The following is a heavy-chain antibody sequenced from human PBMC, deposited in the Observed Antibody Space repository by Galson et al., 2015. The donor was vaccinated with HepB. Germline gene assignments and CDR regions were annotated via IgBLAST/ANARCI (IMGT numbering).Heavy chain of an antibody. CDR3: ARSIAVAGTSGAYYYYGMDV. J-gene: IGHJ6*02. D-gene: IGHD6-19*01. V-gene: IGHV1-69*02. Sequence: SVKVSCKASGGTFSSYTISWVRQAPGQGLEWMGRIIPILGIANYAQKFQGRVTITADKSTSTAYMELSSLRSEDTAVYYCARSIAVAGTSGAYYYYGMDVWGQGTTVTVSS. CDR2: IIPILGIA. CDR1: GGTFSSYT.